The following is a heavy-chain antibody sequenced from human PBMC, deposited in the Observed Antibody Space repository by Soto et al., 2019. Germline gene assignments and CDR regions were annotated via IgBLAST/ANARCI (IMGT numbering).Heavy chain of an antibody. CDR2: IYYSGST. CDR3: ATSFGVVAAGPFDY. Sequence: SETLSLTCTVSGGSISSGGYYWSWIRQHPGKGLEWIGYIYYSGSTYYNPSLKSRVTISVDTSKNQFSLKLSSVTAADTAVYYCATSFGVVAAGPFDYWGQGTLVTVSS. D-gene: IGHD2-2*01. J-gene: IGHJ4*02. V-gene: IGHV4-31*03. CDR1: GGSISSGGYY.